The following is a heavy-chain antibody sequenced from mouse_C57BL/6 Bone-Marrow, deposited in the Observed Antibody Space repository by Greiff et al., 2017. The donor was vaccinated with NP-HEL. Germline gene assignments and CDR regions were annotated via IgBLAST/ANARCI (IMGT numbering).Heavy chain of an antibody. D-gene: IGHD2-3*01. J-gene: IGHJ4*01. CDR1: GFTFSDYG. CDR3: ARGDDGYPLAMDY. Sequence: EVNVVESGGGLVKPGGSLKLSCAASGFTFSDYGMHWVRQAPEKGLEWVAYISSGSSTIYYADTVKGRFTISRDNAKNTLFLQMTSLRSEDTAMYYCARGDDGYPLAMDYWGQGTSVTVSS. CDR2: ISSGSSTI. V-gene: IGHV5-17*01.